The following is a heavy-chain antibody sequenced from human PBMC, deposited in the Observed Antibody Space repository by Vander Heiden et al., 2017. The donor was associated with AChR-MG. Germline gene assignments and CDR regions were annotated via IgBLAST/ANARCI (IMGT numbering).Heavy chain of an antibody. CDR3: ARAVAGDMDY. J-gene: IGHJ4*02. CDR2: MNPNSGNA. V-gene: IGHV1-8*01. D-gene: IGHD6-19*01. CDR1: GYTFTSDD. Sequence: QVQLVQSGAEVKKPGASVKVTCQAAGYTFTSDDINWVRQATGQGLEWMGWMNPNSGNAGYAQKFQGRVTMTRNTSISTAYMELSSLRSEDTAVYYCARAVAGDMDYWGQGTLVTVSS.